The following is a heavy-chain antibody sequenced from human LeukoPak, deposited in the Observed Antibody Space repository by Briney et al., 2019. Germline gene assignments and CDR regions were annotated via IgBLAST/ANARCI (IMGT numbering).Heavy chain of an antibody. D-gene: IGHD3-22*01. V-gene: IGHV3-72*01. CDR2: TRNKANSYTT. CDR1: GFTFSDHY. J-gene: IGHJ5*02. CDR3: AGAPSSASRLWFDP. Sequence: GGSLRLSCAVSGFTFSDHYMDWVRQAPGKGLEWVGRTRNKANSYTTEYAASVKGRFTISRDDSKNSLYLQMNSLRAEDTAVYYCAGAPSSASRLWFDPWGQGILVTVSS.